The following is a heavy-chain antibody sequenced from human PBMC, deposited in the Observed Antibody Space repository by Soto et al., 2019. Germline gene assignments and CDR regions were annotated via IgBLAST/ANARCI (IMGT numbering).Heavy chain of an antibody. CDR1: GFTVSSNY. CDR2: IYSGGST. Sequence: GGSLRLSCAASGFTVSSNYMSWVRQAPGKGLEWVSVIYSGGSTYYADSVKGRFTIPRDNSKNTLYLQMNSLRAEDTAVYYCARDLQGIAAAGGYWGQGTLVTVSS. J-gene: IGHJ4*02. D-gene: IGHD6-13*01. CDR3: ARDLQGIAAAGGY. V-gene: IGHV3-53*01.